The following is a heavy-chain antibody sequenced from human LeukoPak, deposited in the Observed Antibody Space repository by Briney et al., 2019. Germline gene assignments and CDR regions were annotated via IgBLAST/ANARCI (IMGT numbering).Heavy chain of an antibody. CDR1: GFTFRNYW. CDR3: ARGRPRDAFDV. V-gene: IGHV3-74*01. J-gene: IGHJ3*01. Sequence: GGSLRLSCAVSGFTFRNYWMHWVRQAPGKGLVWVSRINSDGSSTSYADSVKGRFTISRDNAKNTLYLQMNSLRAEDTAVYYCARGRPRDAFDVWGQGTMVTVSS. CDR2: INSDGSST.